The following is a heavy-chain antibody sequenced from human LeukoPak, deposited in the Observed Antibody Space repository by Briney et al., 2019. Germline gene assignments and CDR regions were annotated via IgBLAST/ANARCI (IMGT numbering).Heavy chain of an antibody. CDR3: ARGSLSPYYDSSDFRYTLPDY. D-gene: IGHD3-22*01. CDR2: ISYDGSNK. V-gene: IGHV3-30*04. Sequence: GGSLRLSCAAPGFTFSSYAMHWVRQAPGKGLEWVAVISYDGSNKYYADSVKGRFTISRDNSKNTLYLQMNSLRAEDTAVYYCARGSLSPYYDSSDFRYTLPDYWGQGTLVTVSS. CDR1: GFTFSSYA. J-gene: IGHJ4*02.